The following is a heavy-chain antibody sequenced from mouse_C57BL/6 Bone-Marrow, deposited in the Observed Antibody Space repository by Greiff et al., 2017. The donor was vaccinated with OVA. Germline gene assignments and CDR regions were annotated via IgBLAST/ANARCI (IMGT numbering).Heavy chain of an antibody. CDR1: GYTFTSYW. Sequence: QVQLQQSGAELAQPGASVKLSCKASGYTFTSYWMHWVKQRPGQGLEWIGYINPSSGYTKYNQKFKDKATFTADKSSSTAYMQLSSLTYEDSAVYYCASGVPYYAMDYWGQGTSVTVSS. CDR2: INPSSGYT. J-gene: IGHJ4*01. CDR3: ASGVPYYAMDY. D-gene: IGHD6-1*01. V-gene: IGHV1-7*01.